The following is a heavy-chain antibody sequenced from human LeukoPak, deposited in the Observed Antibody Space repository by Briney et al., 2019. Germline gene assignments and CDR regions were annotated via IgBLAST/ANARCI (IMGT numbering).Heavy chain of an antibody. Sequence: PGGSLRLSCAASGFTFSSYAMHWVRQAPGKGLEWVAVISYDGSNKYYADSVKGRFTISRDNSKNTLYLQMNSLRAEDTAVYYCARGHFRFLEWESGFDYWGQGTLVTVSS. D-gene: IGHD3-3*01. CDR1: GFTFSSYA. V-gene: IGHV3-30-3*01. CDR2: ISYDGSNK. J-gene: IGHJ4*02. CDR3: ARGHFRFLEWESGFDY.